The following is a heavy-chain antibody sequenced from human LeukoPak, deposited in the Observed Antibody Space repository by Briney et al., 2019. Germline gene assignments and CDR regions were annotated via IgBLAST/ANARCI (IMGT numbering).Heavy chain of an antibody. Sequence: GGSLRLSCAGSGFIFISYWMSWVRQAPGKGLEWVANIKQDGSEKYYADSVKGRFTISRDNANNSLYLQMNSLRPEDMALYYCVKSGSYSSPYYFDYWGQGTLVTVSS. V-gene: IGHV3-7*03. CDR1: GFIFISYW. CDR2: IKQDGSEK. D-gene: IGHD3-10*01. J-gene: IGHJ4*02. CDR3: VKSGSYSSPYYFDY.